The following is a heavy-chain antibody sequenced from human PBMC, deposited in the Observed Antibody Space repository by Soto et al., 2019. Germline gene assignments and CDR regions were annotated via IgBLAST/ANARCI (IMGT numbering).Heavy chain of an antibody. D-gene: IGHD5-18*01. CDR2: IYYSGST. CDR3: ARSEDGYSYGGPFDY. J-gene: IGHJ4*02. Sequence: SETLSLTCTVSLGSVSNADHYWSWIRQPPGKGLEWTGYIYYSGSTNYNPSLKSRVTISVDTSKNQFSLKLSSVTAADTAVYYCARSEDGYSYGGPFDYWGQGTLVTVS. CDR1: LGSVSNADHY. V-gene: IGHV4-61*08.